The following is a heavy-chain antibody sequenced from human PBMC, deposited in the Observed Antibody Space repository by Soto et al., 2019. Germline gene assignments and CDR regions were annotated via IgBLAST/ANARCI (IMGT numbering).Heavy chain of an antibody. Sequence: PSETLSLTCTVSGGSISSGDYYWSWIRQPPGKGLEWIGYIYYSGSTYYNPSLKSRVTISVDTSKNQFSLKLSSVTAADTAVYYYARGSYTIFGVVMDVWGQGTTVTVSS. J-gene: IGHJ6*02. CDR3: ARGSYTIFGVVMDV. D-gene: IGHD3-3*01. CDR1: GGSISSGDYY. CDR2: IYYSGST. V-gene: IGHV4-30-4*01.